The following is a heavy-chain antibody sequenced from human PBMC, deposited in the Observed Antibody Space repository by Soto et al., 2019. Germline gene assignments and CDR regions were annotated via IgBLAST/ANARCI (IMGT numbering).Heavy chain of an antibody. CDR1: GYTFTSND. CDR2: MNPNSGKT. Sequence: QVQLVQSGAEVKKPGASVKVSCEASGYTFTSNDINWVRQATGQGLEWMGWMNPNSGKTVYAQKFQGRVTMTRNTSXXPXYXXLSSLRSEDTAVYYCARGLLAYCTSGICRSWRFDPWGQGTLVTVSS. CDR3: ARGLLAYCTSGICRSWRFDP. V-gene: IGHV1-8*01. J-gene: IGHJ5*02. D-gene: IGHD2-8*01.